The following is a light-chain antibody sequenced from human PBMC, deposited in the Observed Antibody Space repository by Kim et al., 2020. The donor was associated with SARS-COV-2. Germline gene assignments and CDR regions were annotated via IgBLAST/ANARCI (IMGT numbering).Light chain of an antibody. CDR3: QSADSSGTHWV. J-gene: IGLJ3*02. V-gene: IGLV3-25*03. Sequence: SYELTQPPSVSVSPGQTARITCSGDALPQQYGYWYQQKPGQAPVLVIHKDRERPSGVPERFSGSSSGTTVTLTISGVQAEDEADYYCQSADSSGTHWVFGGGTQLTVL. CDR2: KDR. CDR1: ALPQQY.